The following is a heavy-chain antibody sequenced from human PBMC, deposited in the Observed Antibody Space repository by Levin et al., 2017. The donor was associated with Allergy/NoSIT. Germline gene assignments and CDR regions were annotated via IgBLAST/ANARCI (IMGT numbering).Heavy chain of an antibody. CDR1: GFTFSSYG. J-gene: IGHJ3*02. CDR3: AKGGEYYYGSGSPPGAFDI. D-gene: IGHD3-10*01. V-gene: IGHV3-30*18. Sequence: GESLKISCAASGFTFSSYGMHWVRQAPGKGLEWVAVISYDGSNKYYADSVKGRFTISRDNSKNTLYLQMNSLRAEDTAVYYCAKGGEYYYGSGSPPGAFDIWGQGTMVTVSS. CDR2: ISYDGSNK.